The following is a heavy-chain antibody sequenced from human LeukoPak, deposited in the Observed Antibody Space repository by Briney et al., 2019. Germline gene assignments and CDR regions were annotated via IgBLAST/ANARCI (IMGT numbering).Heavy chain of an antibody. CDR1: GFTFSSYG. J-gene: IGHJ3*02. CDR2: ISYDGSNK. Sequence: GGSLRLSCAVSGFTFSSYGMHWVRQAPGKGLEWVAVISYDGSNKYFADSVKGRFTISRDNSKNTLYLQMNSLIAEDTAVYYCAKDSGIALASTLRAFDIWGQGTMVTVSS. V-gene: IGHV3-30*18. CDR3: AKDSGIALASTLRAFDI. D-gene: IGHD6-19*01.